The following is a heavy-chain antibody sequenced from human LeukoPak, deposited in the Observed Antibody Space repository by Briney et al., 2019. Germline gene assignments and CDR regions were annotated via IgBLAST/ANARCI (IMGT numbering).Heavy chain of an antibody. D-gene: IGHD6-6*01. Sequence: GGSLRLSCAASGFTFSSYAMSWVRQAPGKGLEWVSAISGSDSSTYYADSVKGRFSISRDDPKNTLYLQMNSLRAEDTAVYYCAKSRSAYSTSSFDYWGQGTLVTVSS. J-gene: IGHJ4*02. CDR1: GFTFSSYA. V-gene: IGHV3-23*01. CDR2: ISGSDSST. CDR3: AKSRSAYSTSSFDY.